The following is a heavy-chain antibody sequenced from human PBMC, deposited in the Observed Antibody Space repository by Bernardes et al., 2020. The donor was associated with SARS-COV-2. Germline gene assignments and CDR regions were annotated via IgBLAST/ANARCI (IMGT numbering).Heavy chain of an antibody. V-gene: IGHV2-26*01. Sequence: SGPTLVKPTETLTLTCTVSGFSLSNARLGVSWIRQPPGKALEWLAQICSNDEKSYSTSLTSRLTISKDTSKSQVVLTMTNMDPVDTPTYYCARILGGQLPYYYNGMNVWGQGTTVTVSS. CDR2: ICSNDEK. D-gene: IGHD6-6*01. CDR3: ARILGGQLPYYYNGMNV. CDR1: GFSLSNARLG. J-gene: IGHJ6*02.